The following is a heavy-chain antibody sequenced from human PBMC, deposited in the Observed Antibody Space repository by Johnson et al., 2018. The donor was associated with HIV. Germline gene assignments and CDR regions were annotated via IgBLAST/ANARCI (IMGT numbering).Heavy chain of an antibody. V-gene: IGHV3-7*02. CDR2: IKQGGSEK. CDR1: GFTFSSYW. Sequence: EKLVESGGGVVQPGGSLRLSCAASGFTFSSYWMSWVRQAPGKGLEWVANIKQGGSEKYFVDSLKGRFIISRDNAKNSLYLQMNSLRAEDTAVYYCARPPPFMGNYGSGSWWAFDIWGQGTMVTASS. CDR3: ARPPPFMGNYGSGSWWAFDI. D-gene: IGHD3-10*01. J-gene: IGHJ3*02.